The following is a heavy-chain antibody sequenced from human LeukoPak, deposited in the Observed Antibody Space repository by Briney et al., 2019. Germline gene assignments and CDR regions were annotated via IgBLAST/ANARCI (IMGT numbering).Heavy chain of an antibody. CDR1: GYTFTSYD. J-gene: IGHJ6*02. Sequence: GASVKVSCKASGYTFTSYDINWVRQATGQGLEWMGWMNPNSGNTGYAQKFQGRVTITRNTSISTAYMELSSLRSEDTAVYYCARGGRGYYYGSGSYYKRTPYYYYGMDVWGQGTTVTVSS. D-gene: IGHD3-10*01. CDR3: ARGGRGYYYGSGSYYKRTPYYYYGMDV. V-gene: IGHV1-8*03. CDR2: MNPNSGNT.